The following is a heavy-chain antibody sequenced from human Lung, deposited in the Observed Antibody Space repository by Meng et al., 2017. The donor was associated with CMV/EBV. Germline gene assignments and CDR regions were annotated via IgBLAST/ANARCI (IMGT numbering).Heavy chain of an antibody. D-gene: IGHD2-15*01. V-gene: IGHV3-53*01. CDR3: ANGHCSGAICSGAFDI. Sequence: XCVASGFTVSSHYMSWVRQAPGQGLEWVSVIYNVGNTYYADSVKGRFTVSRDNSKNTLYLQMNTLRPEDTAVYYCANGHCSGAICSGAFDIWGQGKXV. CDR2: IYNVGNT. CDR1: GFTVSSHY. J-gene: IGHJ3*02.